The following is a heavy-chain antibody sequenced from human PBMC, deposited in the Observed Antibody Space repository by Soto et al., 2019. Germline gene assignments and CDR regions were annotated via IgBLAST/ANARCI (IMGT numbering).Heavy chain of an antibody. CDR1: GGSISSSSYY. D-gene: IGHD3-10*01. CDR3: ARIVDGDGELFFRGYAFDI. Sequence: QLQLQESGPGLVKPSETLSLTCTVSGGSISSSSYYWGWIRQPPGKGLEGIGSIYYSWSTYYNPSLKSRVTISVDTSKNQFSLKLSSVTAADTAVYYCARIVDGDGELFFRGYAFDIWGQGTMVTVSS. J-gene: IGHJ3*02. V-gene: IGHV4-39*01. CDR2: IYYSWST.